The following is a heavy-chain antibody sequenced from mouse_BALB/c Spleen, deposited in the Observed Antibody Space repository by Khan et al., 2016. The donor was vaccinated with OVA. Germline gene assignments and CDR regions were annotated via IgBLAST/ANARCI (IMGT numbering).Heavy chain of an antibody. V-gene: IGHV3-2*02. Sequence: EVQLVESGPGLVKPSQSLSLTCTVTGYSITSDYAWNWIRQFPGNKLEWMGYLTYSGSTSYNPSLKSRISITRDTSKNQFFLQLNFVTTEDTATYYCAMGRTYWGQGTLVTVSA. CDR2: LTYSGST. CDR1: GYSITSDYA. J-gene: IGHJ3*01. D-gene: IGHD4-1*01. CDR3: AMGRTY.